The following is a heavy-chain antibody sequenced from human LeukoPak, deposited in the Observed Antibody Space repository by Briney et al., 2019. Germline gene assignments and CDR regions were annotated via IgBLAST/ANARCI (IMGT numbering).Heavy chain of an antibody. Sequence: SVKVSCKASGGTFSSYAISWVRQAPGQGLEWMGGIIPIFGTANYAQKFQGRVTMTRDMSTSTVYMELSSLRSEDTAMYYCARVLKYYYDSSGHDAFDIWGQGTMVTVSS. V-gene: IGHV1-69*05. D-gene: IGHD3-22*01. CDR3: ARVLKYYYDSSGHDAFDI. CDR1: GGTFSSYA. CDR2: IIPIFGTA. J-gene: IGHJ3*02.